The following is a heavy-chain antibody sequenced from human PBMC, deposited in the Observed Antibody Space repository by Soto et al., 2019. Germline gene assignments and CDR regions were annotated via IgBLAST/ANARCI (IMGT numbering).Heavy chain of an antibody. J-gene: IGHJ4*02. CDR3: ASQESYTAGCQGY. CDR2: IYYSGRT. D-gene: IGHD3-10*01. CDR1: GASVSSSDYY. V-gene: IGHV4-39*01. Sequence: QVQLQESGPGLVKPSETLSLTCSVSGASVSSSDYYWGWIRQPPGEGLEWLGSIYYSGRTNYNPSLKRRVTIYLGTSTNQFALNRISVTAAEADVYSCASQESYTAGCQGYWGQGTLVTVSS.